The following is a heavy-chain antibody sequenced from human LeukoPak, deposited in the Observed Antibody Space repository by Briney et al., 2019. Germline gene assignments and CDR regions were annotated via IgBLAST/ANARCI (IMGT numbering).Heavy chain of an antibody. D-gene: IGHD3-22*01. V-gene: IGHV4-59*01. Sequence: SETLSLTCTVSGGSISSYYWSWIRQPPGKGLEWIGYIYYSGSTNYNPSLKSRVTISVDTSKNQFSLKLSSVTAADTAVYYCARDQGYDSSGYYYGRAFDIWGQGIMVTVSS. CDR1: GGSISSYY. CDR3: ARDQGYDSSGYYYGRAFDI. J-gene: IGHJ3*02. CDR2: IYYSGST.